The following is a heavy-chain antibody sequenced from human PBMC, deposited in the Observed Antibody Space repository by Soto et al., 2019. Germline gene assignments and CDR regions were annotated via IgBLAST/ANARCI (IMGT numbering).Heavy chain of an antibody. CDR2: IYYSGST. CDR1: GGSISSYY. Sequence: SETLSLTCTVSGGSISSYYWSWIRQPTGKGLEWIGYIYYSGSTNYNPSLKSRFTISVDTAKNQFSLKLSSETAADTALYYCARFSSGCVSSGYYYGYYYYGMDVSGQGTTVTVSS. V-gene: IGHV4-59*01. D-gene: IGHD3-22*01. J-gene: IGHJ6*02. CDR3: ARFSSGCVSSGYYYGYYYYGMDV.